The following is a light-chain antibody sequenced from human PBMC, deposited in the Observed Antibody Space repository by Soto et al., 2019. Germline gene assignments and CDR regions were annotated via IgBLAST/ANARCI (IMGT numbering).Light chain of an antibody. CDR3: QQYGSSRWT. V-gene: IGKV3-20*01. Sequence: EIVLTQSPGTLSLSRGERATLSCRASQSVSSSYLAWYQQNRGQAPRLLIYGASSRAPGIPDRFGGSGSGTDFTLTISRLEPEDFAVYYCQQYGSSRWTFGQGTK. J-gene: IGKJ1*01. CDR2: GAS. CDR1: QSVSSSY.